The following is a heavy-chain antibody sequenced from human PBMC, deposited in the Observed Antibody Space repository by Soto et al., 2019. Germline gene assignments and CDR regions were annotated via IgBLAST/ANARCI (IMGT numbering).Heavy chain of an antibody. D-gene: IGHD1-1*01. V-gene: IGHV2-5*02. Sequence: QITLKESGPTLVKPTQTLTLTCTFSGFSLSTSGVGVGWIRQPPGEALEWLALIYWDDDKRNSPSLKSRLTITRDTSKNQVVLKMTNMDPVDTATYYCAHSPYNDSSDYFDYWGQGTPVTVSS. CDR3: AHSPYNDSSDYFDY. CDR2: IYWDDDK. CDR1: GFSLSTSGVG. J-gene: IGHJ4*02.